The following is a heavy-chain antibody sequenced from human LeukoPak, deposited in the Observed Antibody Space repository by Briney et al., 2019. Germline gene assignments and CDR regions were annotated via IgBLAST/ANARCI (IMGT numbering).Heavy chain of an antibody. Sequence: GGSLRLSCAGSGFTFSDYAMAWVRQAPGKGLEWVSSVSGSGRNTFYPDSVEGRFTISRGNSKNTVYLQMNSLRADDTAVYYCVKSRRVGANQRGLFDYWGQGTLVTVSP. CDR2: VSGSGRNT. CDR3: VKSRRVGANQRGLFDY. V-gene: IGHV3-23*01. J-gene: IGHJ4*02. CDR1: GFTFSDYA. D-gene: IGHD1-26*01.